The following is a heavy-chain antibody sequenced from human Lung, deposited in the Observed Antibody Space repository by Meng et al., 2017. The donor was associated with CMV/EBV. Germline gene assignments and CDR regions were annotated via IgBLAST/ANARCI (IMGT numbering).Heavy chain of an antibody. J-gene: IGHJ6*02. Sequence: GGSLRLXXKGSGYTFTTYWIGWVRQMPGKGLEWMGIIYPSDSDTRYSLSFQGQVTISADTSISTAYLQWSSLKASDTAMYYCARLGAEADQKVIPPSYDFNYGMDVWGQGTTVTVSS. CDR2: IYPSDSDT. CDR1: GYTFTTYW. D-gene: IGHD6-13*01. V-gene: IGHV5-51*01. CDR3: ARLGAEADQKVIPPSYDFNYGMDV.